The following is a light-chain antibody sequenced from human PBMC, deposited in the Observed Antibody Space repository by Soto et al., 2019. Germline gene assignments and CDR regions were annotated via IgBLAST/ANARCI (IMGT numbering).Light chain of an antibody. Sequence: DIQMTQSPSSVSASVGDRFTMTFRTSQGINSWLAWYQQQPGRAPKLLIYAASSLQSGVPSRFSGSGSGTDFTLTISSLQAEDSATYYCQQANSFPRTFGQGTKVDIK. V-gene: IGKV1-12*01. CDR2: AAS. CDR1: QGINSW. CDR3: QQANSFPRT. J-gene: IGKJ1*01.